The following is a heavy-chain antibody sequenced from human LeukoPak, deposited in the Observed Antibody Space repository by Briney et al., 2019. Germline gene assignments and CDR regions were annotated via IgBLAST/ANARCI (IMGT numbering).Heavy chain of an antibody. D-gene: IGHD2-15*01. Sequence: ASVKVSCKASGYTFSGYYLHWVRQAPGQGLEWMGWINPNSGDTNYAQKFQGRVTMTRDTSISTAYMELSRLRSDDTAVYYCAREGYCSGGSCGGGRNWFDPWGQGTLVTVSS. J-gene: IGHJ5*02. V-gene: IGHV1-2*02. CDR3: AREGYCSGGSCGGGRNWFDP. CDR1: GYTFSGYY. CDR2: INPNSGDT.